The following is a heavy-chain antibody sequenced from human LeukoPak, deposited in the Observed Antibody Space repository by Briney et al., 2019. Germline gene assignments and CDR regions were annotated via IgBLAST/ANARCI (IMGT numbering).Heavy chain of an antibody. CDR1: GFTFSPYW. CDR3: AKEAVRIFDY. CDR2: ISGSGGST. J-gene: IGHJ4*02. V-gene: IGHV3-23*01. D-gene: IGHD2-8*01. Sequence: GGSLRLSCAASGFTFSPYWMHWVRQVPGKGLEWVSAISGSGGSTYYADSVKGRFTISRDNSKNTLYLQMNSLRAEDTAVYYCAKEAVRIFDYWGQGTLVTVSS.